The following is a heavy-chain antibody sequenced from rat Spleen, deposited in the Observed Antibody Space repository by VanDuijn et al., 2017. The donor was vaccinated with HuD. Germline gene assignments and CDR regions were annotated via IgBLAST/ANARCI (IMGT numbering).Heavy chain of an antibody. CDR1: GFTFXDYX. CDR3: ATHDFAY. J-gene: IGHJ3*01. V-gene: IGHV5S10*01. CDR2: IIYDGSST. Sequence: EVQLVESGGGLVQPGNSLKLSCAXXGFTFXDYXXXWVXXSPKKGLEWXATIIYDGSSTYYRDSVKGRFTISRDNAKSTLYLQMDSLRSEDTATYYCATHDFAYWGQGTLGTVSS.